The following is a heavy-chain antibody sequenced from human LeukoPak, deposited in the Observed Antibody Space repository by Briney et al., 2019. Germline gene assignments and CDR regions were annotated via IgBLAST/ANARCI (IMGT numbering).Heavy chain of an antibody. V-gene: IGHV3-66*01. J-gene: IGHJ4*02. CDR2: IYSGGST. D-gene: IGHD3-22*01. CDR3: ARTGYDSSGYSSDY. Sequence: PGGSLRLSCAASGFTVSSNYMSWVRQAPGKGLEWVSVIYSGGSTYYADSVKGRFTISRDNARNSLFLQMNSLRAEDTAMYYCARTGYDSSGYSSDYWGPGILVTVSS. CDR1: GFTVSSNY.